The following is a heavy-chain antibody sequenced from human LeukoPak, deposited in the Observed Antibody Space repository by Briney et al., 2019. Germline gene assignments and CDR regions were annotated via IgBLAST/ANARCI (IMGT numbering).Heavy chain of an antibody. D-gene: IGHD3-10*01. J-gene: IGHJ4*02. CDR2: NYYSGST. V-gene: IGHV4-59*01. Sequence: SETLSLTCTVSGGSISSYYWSWIRQPPGKGLEWIGYNYYSGSTNYNPSLKSRVTISIDTSKNQFSLKLSSVTAADTAVYYCAVMVRASASFDYWGQGTLVTVSS. CDR3: AVMVRASASFDY. CDR1: GGSISSYY.